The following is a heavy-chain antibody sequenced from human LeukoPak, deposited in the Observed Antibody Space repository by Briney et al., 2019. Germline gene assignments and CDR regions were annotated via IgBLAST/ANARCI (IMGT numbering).Heavy chain of an antibody. V-gene: IGHV3-30-3*01. D-gene: IGHD3-22*01. J-gene: IGHJ4*02. CDR1: GFTFSSYA. CDR3: ARGDYYDSGGCFDY. Sequence: GGSLRLSCAASGFTFSSYAMHWVRQAPGKGLEWVAVISYDGSNKYYADSVKGRFTISRDNSKNTLYLQMNSLRAEDTAVYYCARGDYYDSGGCFDYWGQGTLVTVSS. CDR2: ISYDGSNK.